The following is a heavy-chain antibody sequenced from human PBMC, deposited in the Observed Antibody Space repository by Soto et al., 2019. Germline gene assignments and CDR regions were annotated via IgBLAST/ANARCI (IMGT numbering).Heavy chain of an antibody. Sequence: VQLVESGGGVVQPGRSLRLSCAASGFTFSGYAMHWVRQAPGKGLEWVAVVSHDGRNAHYADSVKGRFTISRDSSKNTVSLEMTSLRAEDTAVYYCAKGGRQSLVTSDFNYWGQGALVTVSS. V-gene: IGHV3-30*18. CDR2: VSHDGRNA. J-gene: IGHJ4*02. CDR3: AKGGRQSLVTSDFNY. CDR1: GFTFSGYA. D-gene: IGHD6-19*01.